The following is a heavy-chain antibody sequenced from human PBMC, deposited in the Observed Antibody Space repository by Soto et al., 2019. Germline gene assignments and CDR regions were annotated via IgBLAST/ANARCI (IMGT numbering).Heavy chain of an antibody. CDR3: ARGGKHLAPPGY. J-gene: IGHJ4*02. CDR2: ISHSGST. V-gene: IGHV4-34*01. CDR1: GGSFSGYY. Sequence: QVQLQQWGAGLLKPSETLSLTCAVYGGSFSGYYWNWIRQPPGKGLEWIGEISHSGSTNYNPSLKSRVTISVDTSKNQFSLKLSSVTAADTAVYYCARGGKHLAPPGYWGQGTLATVSS.